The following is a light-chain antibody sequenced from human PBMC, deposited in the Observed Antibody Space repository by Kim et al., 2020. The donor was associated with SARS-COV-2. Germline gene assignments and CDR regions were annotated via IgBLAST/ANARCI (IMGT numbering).Light chain of an antibody. CDR1: NIGTYS. CDR2: YDR. V-gene: IGLV3-21*01. CDR3: QVWDSNIDHYV. Sequence: PGQTATITCGGNNIGTYSVHWYQQKPGQAPVLVIYYDRDRPSGIPERFSGSHSGDTATLTISRVDAGDEADYYCQVWDSNIDHYVFGSGTKVTVL. J-gene: IGLJ1*01.